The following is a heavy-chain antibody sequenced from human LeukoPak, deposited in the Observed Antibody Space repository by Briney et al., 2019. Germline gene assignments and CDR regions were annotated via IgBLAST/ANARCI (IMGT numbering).Heavy chain of an antibody. CDR1: GGTFSSYA. CDR3: ARVPETAYYYDSSGYEFDY. Sequence: GASVKVSCKASGGTFSSYAISWVRQAPGQGLEWMGRIIPIFGIANYAQKFQGRVTITADKPTSTAYMELSSLRSEDTAVYCCARVPETAYYYDSSGYEFDYWGQGTLVTVSS. V-gene: IGHV1-69*04. CDR2: IIPIFGIA. D-gene: IGHD3-22*01. J-gene: IGHJ4*02.